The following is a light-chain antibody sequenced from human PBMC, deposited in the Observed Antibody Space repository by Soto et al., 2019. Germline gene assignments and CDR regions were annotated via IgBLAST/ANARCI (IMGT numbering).Light chain of an antibody. CDR1: SSDVGNYNL. CDR3: CSYAGSYVV. Sequence: QSALTQPASVSGSPGQSITISCTGTSSDVGNYNLVSWYQQHPGKAPKLMIYDVNKRPSGVPDRFSGSKSGNTASLTVSGLQAEDEADYYCCSYAGSYVVFGGGTKLTVL. CDR2: DVN. V-gene: IGLV2-23*02. J-gene: IGLJ2*01.